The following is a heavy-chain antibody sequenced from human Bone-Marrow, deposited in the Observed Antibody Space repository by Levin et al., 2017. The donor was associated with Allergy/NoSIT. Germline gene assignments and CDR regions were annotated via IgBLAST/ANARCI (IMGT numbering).Heavy chain of an antibody. CDR2: ISHDGRLT. CDR1: GFIFTTYG. D-gene: IGHD4-17*01. CDR3: TRPSDYGVLGWFDS. J-gene: IGHJ5*01. Sequence: QPGGSLRLSCAASGFIFTTYGMDWVRQAPGKGLEWVAHISHDGRLTYHADSVKGRFSISRDDSKNTLHLQMNSLRDDDTAVYYCTRPSDYGVLGWFDSWGQGTLVTVSS. V-gene: IGHV3-30*03.